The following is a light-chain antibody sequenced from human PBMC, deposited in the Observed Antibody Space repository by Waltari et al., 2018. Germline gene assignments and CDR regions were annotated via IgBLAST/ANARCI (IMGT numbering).Light chain of an antibody. CDR1: SSHIDTNT. J-gene: IGLJ1*01. CDR3: AAWDDGLNGYV. CDR2: TNN. V-gene: IGLV1-44*01. Sequence: QSVLTQPPSAYGTPGQRVTISCSGTSSHIDTNTVNWYQQLPGTAPKLLIYTNNHRPSGVPDRFSGSKSGTSASLAISGLQSEDEADYYCAAWDDGLNGYVFGTGTKVTVL.